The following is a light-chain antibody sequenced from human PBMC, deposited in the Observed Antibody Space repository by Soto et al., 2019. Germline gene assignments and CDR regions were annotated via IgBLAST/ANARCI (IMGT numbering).Light chain of an antibody. J-gene: IGKJ4*01. CDR1: QGISND. CDR2: DAS. CDR3: QQCSGHHPLT. V-gene: IGKV1-13*02. Sequence: AIQLTQSPSSLSASVGDSVAITCRASQGISNDLAWYQQRPGRPPKLLIYDASALERGVPSRFSGSGSGTDFTLTIRSLQPEDFATYCCQQCSGHHPLTFGRQTRVEI.